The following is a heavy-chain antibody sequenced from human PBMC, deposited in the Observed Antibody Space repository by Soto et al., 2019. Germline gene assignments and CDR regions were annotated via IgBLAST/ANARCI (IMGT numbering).Heavy chain of an antibody. V-gene: IGHV4-4*02. Sequence: SETLSLTCAVSGGSISSGNWWSWVRQPPGKGLEWIGEIYHSGSTNYNPSLKSRVTISVDKSKNQFSLKLSSVTAADTAVYYCARDHPDIAVGNWFDPWGQGTLVTVSS. CDR2: IYHSGST. J-gene: IGHJ5*02. CDR3: ARDHPDIAVGNWFDP. D-gene: IGHD6-19*01. CDR1: GGSISSGNW.